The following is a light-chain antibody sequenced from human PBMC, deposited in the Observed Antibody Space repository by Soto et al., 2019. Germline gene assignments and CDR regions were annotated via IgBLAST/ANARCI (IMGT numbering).Light chain of an antibody. J-gene: IGKJ5*01. V-gene: IGKV2-30*02. CDR3: MQALQTPPA. Sequence: VVMTHSPLSLTVTLGHAPSLSCPPNQTLVHSDGIAYFSWFQQRPGRSPRRLIYKVSNRDSGVPARFSGSGSGTDFALKISRVEAEDVGVYYCMQALQTPPAFGQGTRLEIK. CDR1: QTLVHSDGIAY. CDR2: KVS.